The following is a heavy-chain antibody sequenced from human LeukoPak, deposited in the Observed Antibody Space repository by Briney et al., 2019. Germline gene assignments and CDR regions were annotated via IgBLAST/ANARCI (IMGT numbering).Heavy chain of an antibody. D-gene: IGHD3-22*01. CDR2: TYYRSKSYN. CDR3: ARLYYDSSGYSNFDY. CDR1: GDSVSSNSAA. Sequence: SQTLSPTCAISGDSVSSNSAAWNWIRQSPSRGLEWLGRTYYRSKSYNDHAVSVKSRITINPDTSKNQFSLQLNSVTPEDTAVYYCARLYYDSSGYSNFDYWGQGTLVTVSS. J-gene: IGHJ4*02. V-gene: IGHV6-1*01.